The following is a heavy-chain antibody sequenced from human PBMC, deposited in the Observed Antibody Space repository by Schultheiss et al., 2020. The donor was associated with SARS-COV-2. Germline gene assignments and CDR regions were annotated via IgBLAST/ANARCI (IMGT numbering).Heavy chain of an antibody. CDR1: GFTFSSSW. V-gene: IGHV3-30*07. D-gene: IGHD3-22*01. Sequence: GESLKISCAASGFTFSSSWMNWVRQAPGKGLEWVAVIAHDGSNTYYPDSVKGRFTISRDNSKNTLYLQMNSLKTEDTAVYYCTTDHSSSGYPEWGQGTLVTVSS. CDR3: TTDHSSSGYPE. CDR2: IAHDGSNT. J-gene: IGHJ4*02.